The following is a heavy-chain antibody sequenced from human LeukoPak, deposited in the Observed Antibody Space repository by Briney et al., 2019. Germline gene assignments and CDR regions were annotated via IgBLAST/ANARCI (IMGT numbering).Heavy chain of an antibody. V-gene: IGHV4-34*01. Sequence: SETLSLTCAVYGGSFSGYYWSWIRQPPGKGLEWIGGINHNGNNNYNPALMSRFTISVDTSENQFSLKLSSVTAADTAVYSCARGGGYSSSWYGGYFDYWGQGTLVTVSS. CDR3: ARGGGYSSSWYGGYFDY. D-gene: IGHD6-13*01. CDR1: GGSFSGYY. CDR2: INHNGNN. J-gene: IGHJ4*02.